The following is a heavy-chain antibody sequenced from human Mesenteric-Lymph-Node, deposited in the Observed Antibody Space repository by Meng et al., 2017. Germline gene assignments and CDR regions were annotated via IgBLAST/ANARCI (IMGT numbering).Heavy chain of an antibody. D-gene: IGHD6-13*01. Sequence: GGSLRLSCAVSGFSFSSYWMSWVRQAPGKGLEWVSVIYSGGSTYYADSVKGRFTISRDNSKNTLYLQMNSLRAEDTAVYYCARVSVVAAAGIRAFDIWGQGTMVTVSS. CDR2: IYSGGST. V-gene: IGHV3-53*01. CDR3: ARVSVVAAAGIRAFDI. J-gene: IGHJ3*02. CDR1: GFSFSSYW.